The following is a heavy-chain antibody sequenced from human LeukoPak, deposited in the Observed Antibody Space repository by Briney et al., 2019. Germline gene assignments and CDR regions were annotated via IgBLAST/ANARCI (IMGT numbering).Heavy chain of an antibody. J-gene: IGHJ5*02. CDR2: INHSGST. Sequence: PSETLSLTCAVYGGSFSGYYWSWIRQPPGKGLEWIGEINHSGSTNYNPSLKSRVTISVDPSKNQFSLKLSSVTAADTAVYYCARGGIGENSSSWSSNWFDPWGQGTLVTVSS. V-gene: IGHV4-34*01. CDR3: ARGGIGENSSSWSSNWFDP. D-gene: IGHD6-13*01. CDR1: GGSFSGYY.